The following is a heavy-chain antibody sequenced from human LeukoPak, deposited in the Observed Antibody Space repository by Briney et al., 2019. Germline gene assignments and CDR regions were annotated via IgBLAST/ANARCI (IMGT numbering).Heavy chain of an antibody. CDR2: IDPNSGGT. CDR1: GYTFTSYY. D-gene: IGHD3-22*01. V-gene: IGHV1-2*02. J-gene: IGHJ4*02. CDR3: ARFVFDSSGRFDY. Sequence: ASVNVSCKASGYTFTSYYMHWVRQAPGQGLEWMGWIDPNSGGTNYAQKFQGRVTMTRDTSIITAYMDLSSLRSDDTAVYYCARFVFDSSGRFDYWGQGTLVTVSS.